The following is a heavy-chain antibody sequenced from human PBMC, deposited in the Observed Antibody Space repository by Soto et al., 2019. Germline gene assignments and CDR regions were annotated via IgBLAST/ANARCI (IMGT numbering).Heavy chain of an antibody. CDR1: GFTFSSYS. D-gene: IGHD2-15*01. J-gene: IGHJ4*02. CDR2: IWYDGSNK. V-gene: IGHV3-33*08. CDR3: ARVYLYCSGGSCYFDY. Sequence: GGSLRLSCAASGFTFSSYSMNWVRQAPGKGLEWVAVIWYDGSNKYYADSVKGRFTISRDNSKNTLYLQMNSLRAEDTAVYYCARVYLYCSGGSCYFDYWGQGTLVTVS.